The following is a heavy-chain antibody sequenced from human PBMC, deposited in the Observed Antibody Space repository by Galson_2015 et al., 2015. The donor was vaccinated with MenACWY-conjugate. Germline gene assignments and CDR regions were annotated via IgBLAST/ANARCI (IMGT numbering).Heavy chain of an antibody. J-gene: IGHJ4*02. D-gene: IGHD1-26*01. CDR3: ARHSTDLSLDS. CDR1: GFIFTDYD. Sequence: SLRLSCAGSGFIFTDYDMHWVRQAPGKGLEYVSAISTYGGSTYYADSVKGRFTISRDNSKNMLYLQMNSLKIDDTAIYYCARHSTDLSLDSWGQGTLVTVAS. CDR2: ISTYGGST. V-gene: IGHV3-64*02.